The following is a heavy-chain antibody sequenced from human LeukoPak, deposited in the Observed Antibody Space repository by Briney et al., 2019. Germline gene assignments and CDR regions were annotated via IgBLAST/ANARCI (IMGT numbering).Heavy chain of an antibody. CDR2: VNRDGSET. V-gene: IGHV3-7*03. CDR1: GFTLSNHW. CDR3: ARNNGMDV. J-gene: IGHJ6*02. Sequence: GGSLRLSCAASGFTLSNHWMTWVRQVPGRGPEWVANVNRDGSETYYLDSAKGRITISEDNAKNSLYLQMNSLRAEDTALYHCARNNGMDVWGQGTTVIVSS.